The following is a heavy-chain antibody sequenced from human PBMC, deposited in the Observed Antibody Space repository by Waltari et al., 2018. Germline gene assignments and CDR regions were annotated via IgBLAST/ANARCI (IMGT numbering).Heavy chain of an antibody. CDR2: ISYDGSNK. D-gene: IGHD2-15*01. Sequence: QVQLVESGGGVVQPGRSLRLFCGASGFTFTSYAMHWVRQAPGKGLEWVAVISYDGSNKYYADSVKGRFTISRDNSKNTLYLQMNSLRAEDTAVYYCARDGGGPVAATGWFDPWGQGTLVTVSS. CDR1: GFTFTSYA. V-gene: IGHV3-30-3*01. CDR3: ARDGGGPVAATGWFDP. J-gene: IGHJ5*02.